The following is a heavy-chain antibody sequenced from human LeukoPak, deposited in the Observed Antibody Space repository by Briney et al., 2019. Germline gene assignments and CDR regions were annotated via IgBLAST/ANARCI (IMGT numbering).Heavy chain of an antibody. CDR1: GYTFTSYG. Sequence: ASVKFSCRASGYTFTSYGISWVRQSPGQRLEWMGGISAYNGNTNYAQKLQGRVTMTTDTSTSTAYMELRSLRSDDTAVYYCARASGVDTAMEITPGGGDYWGQGTLVTVSS. J-gene: IGHJ4*02. D-gene: IGHD5-18*01. CDR3: ARASGVDTAMEITPGGGDY. CDR2: ISAYNGNT. V-gene: IGHV1-18*01.